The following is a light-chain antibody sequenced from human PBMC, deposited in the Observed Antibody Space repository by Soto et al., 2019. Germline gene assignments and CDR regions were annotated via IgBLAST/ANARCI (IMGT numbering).Light chain of an antibody. V-gene: IGKV1-5*03. CDR3: QHYNSYSEA. CDR2: KAS. CDR1: QTISSW. Sequence: DVTMAQAQSTLSGFVGDRVTITSRASQTISSWLAWYQQKPGKAPKLLIYKASTLKSGVPSRFSGSGSGTEFTLTISSLQPDEFVTYDGQHYNSYSEAFGQGTKVDIK. J-gene: IGKJ1*01.